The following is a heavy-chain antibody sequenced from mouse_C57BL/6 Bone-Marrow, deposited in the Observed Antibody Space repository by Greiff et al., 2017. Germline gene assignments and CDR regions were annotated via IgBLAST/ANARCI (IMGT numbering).Heavy chain of an antibody. V-gene: IGHV2-2*01. Sequence: QVQLQQSGPGLVQPSQSLSITCTVSGFSLTSYGVHWVRQSPGKGLEWLGVIWSGGSTDYNAAFISRLSISKDNSKSQVFFKMNSLQAYDTAIYYCATQYFDVWGTGTTVTVSS. CDR2: IWSGGST. CDR1: GFSLTSYG. CDR3: ATQYFDV. J-gene: IGHJ1*03.